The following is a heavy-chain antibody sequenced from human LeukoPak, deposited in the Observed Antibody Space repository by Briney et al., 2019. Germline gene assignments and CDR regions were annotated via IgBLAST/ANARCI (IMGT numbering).Heavy chain of an antibody. CDR2: IYYSGST. J-gene: IGHJ4*02. Sequence: PSQTLSLTCTVSGGSISSGGYYWSWIRQHPGKGLEWIGYIYYSGSTYYNPSLKSRVTISVDTSKNQFSLKLSSVTAADTAVYYCARATTAMVKPFDYWGQGTLVTVSS. D-gene: IGHD5-18*01. V-gene: IGHV4-31*03. CDR3: ARATTAMVKPFDY. CDR1: GGSISSGGYY.